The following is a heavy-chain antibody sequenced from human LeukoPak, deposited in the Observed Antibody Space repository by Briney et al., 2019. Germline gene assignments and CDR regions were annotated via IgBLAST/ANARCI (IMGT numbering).Heavy chain of an antibody. Sequence: PSETLSLTCTVSGGSISRSSYYWGWIRQPPGKGLEWIGSIYYSGSTYYNPSLKSRVTISVDTSKNQFSLKLSSVTAADTAVYYCASPSTESYYYMDVWDKGTTVTVSS. CDR3: ASPSTESYYYMDV. D-gene: IGHD4-17*01. CDR1: GGSISRSSYY. J-gene: IGHJ6*03. V-gene: IGHV4-39*07. CDR2: IYYSGST.